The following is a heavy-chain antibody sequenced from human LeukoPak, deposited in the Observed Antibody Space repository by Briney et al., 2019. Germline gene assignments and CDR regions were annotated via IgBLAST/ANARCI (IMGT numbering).Heavy chain of an antibody. J-gene: IGHJ4*02. V-gene: IGHV4-59*02. D-gene: IGHD2-15*01. CDR2: ISYTGST. Sequence: KPSETLSLTCTVSGDSVSSNYWSWIRQPPGRGLEWIGYISYTGSTDHNPSLKSRVTMSVDTSKNQFSLRLGTVPAADSALYYCARGFPMPKVGATPYSPLDVWGQGTRVTVSS. CDR3: ARGFPMPKVGATPYSPLDV. CDR1: GDSVSSNY.